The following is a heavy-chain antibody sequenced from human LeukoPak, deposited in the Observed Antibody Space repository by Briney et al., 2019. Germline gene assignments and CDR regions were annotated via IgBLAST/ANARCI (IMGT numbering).Heavy chain of an antibody. Sequence: GGSLRLSCAASGFTFSNHWMHWVRQAPGKGLVWVSNINTDGTGASYADSVRGRFTISRDNAKNALYLQMNSLRAEDTAVYHCVRDGLREFDYWGQGTLVTVSS. CDR3: VRDGLREFDY. V-gene: IGHV3-74*01. J-gene: IGHJ4*02. CDR2: INTDGTGA. CDR1: GFTFSNHW. D-gene: IGHD5-24*01.